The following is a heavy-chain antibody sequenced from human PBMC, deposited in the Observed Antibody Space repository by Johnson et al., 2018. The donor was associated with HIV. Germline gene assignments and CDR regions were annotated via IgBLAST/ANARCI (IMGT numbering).Heavy chain of an antibody. Sequence: VQLVESGGGVVQPGRSLRLSCAASGIIVTGNFMSWVRQAPGKGLEWVSVINAGGDTYYADSVKGRFTISRDNSKNTLYLQMNSLRAEDTAVYYCARDRPIAPFDIWGQGTMVTVSS. D-gene: IGHD3-22*01. CDR3: ARDRPIAPFDI. CDR2: INAGGDT. V-gene: IGHV3-66*02. CDR1: GIIVTGNF. J-gene: IGHJ3*02.